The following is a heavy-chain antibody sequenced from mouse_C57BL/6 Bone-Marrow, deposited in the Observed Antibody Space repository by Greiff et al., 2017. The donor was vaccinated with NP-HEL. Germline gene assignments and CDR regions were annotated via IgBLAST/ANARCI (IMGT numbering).Heavy chain of an antibody. V-gene: IGHV5-12*01. D-gene: IGHD1-1*01. J-gene: IGHJ4*01. CDR2: ISNGGGST. CDR1: GFTFSDYY. Sequence: EVMLVESGGGLVQPGGSLKLSCAASGFTFSDYYMYWVRQTPEKRLEWVAYISNGGGSTYSPDTVKGRFTISRDNAKNTLYLQMSRLKSEDTAMYYCARHSDYGSSYEDYYAMDYWGQGTSVTVSS. CDR3: ARHSDYGSSYEDYYAMDY.